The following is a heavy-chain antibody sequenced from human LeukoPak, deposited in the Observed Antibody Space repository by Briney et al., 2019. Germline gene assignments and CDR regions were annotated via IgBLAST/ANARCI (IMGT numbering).Heavy chain of an antibody. Sequence: SEILSLTCTVSGGSISSYYWSWIRQPPGKGLEWIGYIYYSGSTNYNPSLKSRVTISVDTSKNQFSLKLSSVTAADTAVYYCARCDSSGPKEGFDYWGQGTLVTVSS. D-gene: IGHD3-22*01. CDR1: GGSISSYY. CDR3: ARCDSSGPKEGFDY. CDR2: IYYSGST. J-gene: IGHJ4*02. V-gene: IGHV4-59*01.